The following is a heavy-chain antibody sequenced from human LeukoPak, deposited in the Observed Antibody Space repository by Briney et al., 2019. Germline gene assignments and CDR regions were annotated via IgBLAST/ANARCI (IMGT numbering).Heavy chain of an antibody. CDR3: ARGLQHYYYYYGMDV. J-gene: IGHJ6*02. CDR2: INHSGST. Sequence: PSETLSLTCAVYGGSFSGYYWSWIRQPPGKGLEWTGEINHSGSTNYNPSLKSRVTISVDTSKNQFSLKLSSVTAADTAVYYCARGLQHYYYYYGMDVWGQGTTVTVSS. CDR1: GGSFSGYY. V-gene: IGHV4-34*01.